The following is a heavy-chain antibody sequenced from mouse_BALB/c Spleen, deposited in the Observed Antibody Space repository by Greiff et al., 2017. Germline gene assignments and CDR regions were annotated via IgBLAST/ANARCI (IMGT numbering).Heavy chain of an antibody. D-gene: IGHD2-4*01. CDR1: GFTFSSYG. CDR3: ARDIGYDSSYWYFDV. CDR2: INSNGGST. V-gene: IGHV5-6-3*01. J-gene: IGHJ1*01. Sequence: EVQRVESGGGLVQPGGSLKLSCAASGFTFSSYGMSWVRQTPDKRLELVATINSNGGSTYYPDSVKGRFTISRDNAKNTLYLQMSSLKSEDTAMYYCARDIGYDSSYWYFDVWGAGTTVTVSS.